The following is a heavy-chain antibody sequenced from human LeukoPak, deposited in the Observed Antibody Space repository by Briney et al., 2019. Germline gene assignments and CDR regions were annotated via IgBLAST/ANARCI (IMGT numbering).Heavy chain of an antibody. CDR2: IIPILGIA. V-gene: IGHV1-69*02. CDR1: GGTFSSYT. D-gene: IGHD3-10*01. Sequence: ASVKVSCKASGGTFSSYTISWVRQAPGQGLEWMGRIIPILGIANYAQKFQGRVTITADKSTSTAYMELSSLRSEDTAVYYCASAHKKYGSGSYGMDVWGQGTTVTVSS. CDR3: ASAHKKYGSGSYGMDV. J-gene: IGHJ6*02.